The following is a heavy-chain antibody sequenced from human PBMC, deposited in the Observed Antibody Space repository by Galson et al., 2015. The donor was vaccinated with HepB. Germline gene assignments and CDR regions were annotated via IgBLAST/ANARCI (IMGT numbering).Heavy chain of an antibody. CDR1: GYMFTGHN. V-gene: IGHV1-2*02. Sequence: SVKVSCKASGYMFTGHNIHWVRQAPGQGLEWMGWINCRSGGTTYAQKFQDRVTMTRGTYLFTAYLVLSSLTYDDTAVYFCARETRPPQDDWNGVGYNWFDPWGQGTQVTVSS. D-gene: IGHD1-1*01. CDR3: ARETRPPQDDWNGVGYNWFDP. J-gene: IGHJ5*02. CDR2: INCRSGGT.